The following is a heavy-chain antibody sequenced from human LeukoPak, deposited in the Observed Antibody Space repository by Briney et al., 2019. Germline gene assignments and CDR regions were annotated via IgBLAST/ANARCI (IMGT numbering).Heavy chain of an antibody. D-gene: IGHD3-22*01. CDR2: IKQDGSGK. CDR3: ARDQSYYYDSSGYYFDAFDI. CDR1: GFTFSRYW. Sequence: PGGSLRLSCAASGFTFSRYWMSWVRQAPGKGLEWVASIKQDGSGKYYVDSVKGRFTISRDNAKNSLYLQMNSLRAEDTAVYYCARDQSYYYDSSGYYFDAFDIWGQGTMVTVSS. J-gene: IGHJ3*02. V-gene: IGHV3-7*01.